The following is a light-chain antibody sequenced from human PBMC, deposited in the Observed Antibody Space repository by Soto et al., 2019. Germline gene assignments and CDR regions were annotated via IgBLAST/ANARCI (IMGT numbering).Light chain of an antibody. CDR1: DSVSTS. Sequence: IGMTTCAVTVPLSGVDRVTXSCRASDSVSTSLAWYQQKAGQAPRLLIYDASTIATGIPYRFSGSGSGTEFTLTISRLQCEDFAVYYCQQYGRWRGFGQGTKVDIK. CDR2: DAS. V-gene: IGKV3-15*01. CDR3: QQYGRWRG. J-gene: IGKJ1*01.